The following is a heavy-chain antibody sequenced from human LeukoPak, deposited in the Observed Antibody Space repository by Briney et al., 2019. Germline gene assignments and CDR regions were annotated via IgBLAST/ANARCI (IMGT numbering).Heavy chain of an antibody. Sequence: PGGSLRLSCAASGFIFSNYGMHWVRQAPGKRLEWVAVIWNDGSETFHADSVKGRFRIARDNSKNTLYLQMNSLRAEDTAVYFCARDMGRAWYGSPDYWGQGTLVTVSS. D-gene: IGHD6-13*01. V-gene: IGHV3-33*01. CDR1: GFIFSNYG. CDR3: ARDMGRAWYGSPDY. J-gene: IGHJ4*02. CDR2: IWNDGSET.